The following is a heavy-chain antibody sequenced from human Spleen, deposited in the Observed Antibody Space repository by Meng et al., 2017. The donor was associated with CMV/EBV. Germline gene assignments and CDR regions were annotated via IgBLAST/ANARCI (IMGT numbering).Heavy chain of an antibody. CDR3: ARDKGVFGMDV. CDR1: GFTLSAYN. CDR2: ISSSSSYI. V-gene: IGHV3-21*01. Sequence: GESLKISCAASGFTLSAYNMHWVRQAPGKGLEWVSSISSSSSYIFYAASVRGRFSVSRDNAKNSLYLQMNSLRVEDTAVYYCARDKGVFGMDVWGQGTTVTVSS. J-gene: IGHJ6*02.